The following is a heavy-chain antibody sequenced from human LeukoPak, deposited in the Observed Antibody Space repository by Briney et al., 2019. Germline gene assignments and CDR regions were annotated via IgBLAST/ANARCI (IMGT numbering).Heavy chain of an antibody. V-gene: IGHV3-23*01. J-gene: IGHJ4*02. D-gene: IGHD4-11*01. Sequence: GGSLRLSCAASGFTFPNYAMSWIRQAPGKGLEWVSALSGNNRDTYYADSVKGRFTISRDNSNNTLYLQMNSLRAEDTAVYYCAKLTTSWGQGTLVTVSS. CDR3: AKLTTS. CDR2: LSGNNRDT. CDR1: GFTFPNYA.